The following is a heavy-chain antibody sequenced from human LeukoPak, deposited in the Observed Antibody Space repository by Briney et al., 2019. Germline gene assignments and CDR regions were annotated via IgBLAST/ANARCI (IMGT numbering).Heavy chain of an antibody. V-gene: IGHV3-74*01. J-gene: IGHJ4*02. CDR1: GFSFSGHW. CDR2: ISPTGSTT. D-gene: IGHD3-22*01. Sequence: GGSLRLSCTASGFSFSGHWMHWARQLPGKGLVWVSRISPTGSTTSYADSVKGRLTISRDNSKNSLYLQMSSLRTEDTALYYCARDIYDSGDFRGDFWGQGTLVTVSS. CDR3: ARDIYDSGDFRGDF.